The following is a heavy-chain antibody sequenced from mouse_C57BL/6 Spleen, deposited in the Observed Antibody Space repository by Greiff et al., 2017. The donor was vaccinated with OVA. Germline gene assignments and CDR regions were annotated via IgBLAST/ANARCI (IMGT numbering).Heavy chain of an antibody. CDR2: IRNKANGYTT. V-gene: IGHV7-3*01. J-gene: IGHJ2*01. CDR3: ARGITTVVAHFDY. D-gene: IGHD1-1*01. CDR1: GFTFTDYY. Sequence: EVKLVESGGGLVQPGGSLSLSCAASGFTFTDYYMSWVRQPPGKALEWLGFIRNKANGYTTEYSASVKGRFTISRDNSQSILYLQMNALRAEDSATYYCARGITTVVAHFDYWGQGTTLTVSS.